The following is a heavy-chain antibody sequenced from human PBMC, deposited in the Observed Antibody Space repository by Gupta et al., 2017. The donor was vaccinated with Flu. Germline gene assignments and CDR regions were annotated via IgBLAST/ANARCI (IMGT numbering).Heavy chain of an antibody. J-gene: IGHJ4*02. CDR2: MWSDGSGK. CDR3: ARGHRLCSHAIGYVADH. V-gene: IGHV3-33*01. Sequence: VKGLEWVVVMWSDGSGKYCADPAKGRFTISRDTSQNTLSLQMNDLRAEDTAVYYCARGHRLCSHAIGYVADHWGQGILVTVSS. D-gene: IGHD2-8*01.